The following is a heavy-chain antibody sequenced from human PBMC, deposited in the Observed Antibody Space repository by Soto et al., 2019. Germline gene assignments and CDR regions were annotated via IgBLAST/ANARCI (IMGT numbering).Heavy chain of an antibody. CDR1: GGSISSYY. CDR2: IYYSGST. CDR3: ATTVTGYYYYYMDV. Sequence: SETLSLTCTVSGGSISSYYWSWIRQPPGKGLEWIGYIYYSGSTNYNPSLKSRVTISVDTSKNQFSLKLSSVTAADTAVYYCATTVTGYYYYYMDVWGKGTTVNVSS. J-gene: IGHJ6*03. D-gene: IGHD4-4*01. V-gene: IGHV4-59*01.